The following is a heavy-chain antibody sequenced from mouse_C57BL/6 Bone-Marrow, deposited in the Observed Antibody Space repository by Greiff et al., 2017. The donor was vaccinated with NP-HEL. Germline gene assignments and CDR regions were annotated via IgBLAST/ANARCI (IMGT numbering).Heavy chain of an antibody. CDR3: ARLYYGYEYYFDY. D-gene: IGHD2-2*01. CDR2: IYPGGGYT. V-gene: IGHV1-63*01. Sequence: QVQLKESGAELVRPGTSVKMSCKASGYTFTNYWIGWAKQRPGHGLEWIGDIYPGGGYTNYNEKFKGKATLTADQSSSTAYMQFSSLTSEDSAIYYCARLYYGYEYYFDYWGQGTTLTVSS. J-gene: IGHJ2*01. CDR1: GYTFTNYW.